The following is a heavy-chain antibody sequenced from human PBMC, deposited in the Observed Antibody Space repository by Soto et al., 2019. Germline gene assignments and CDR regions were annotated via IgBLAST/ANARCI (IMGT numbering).Heavy chain of an antibody. V-gene: IGHV4-4*02. CDR2: IYHSGST. Sequence: SETLSLTCAVSGGSISSSNWWSWVRQPPGKGMEWIGEIYHSGSTNYNPSLKSRVTISVDKSKNQFSLKLSSVTAADTAVYYCARGRYYDSSGYSHNWFDPWGQGTLVTVSS. J-gene: IGHJ5*02. CDR3: ARGRYYDSSGYSHNWFDP. D-gene: IGHD3-22*01. CDR1: GGSISSSNW.